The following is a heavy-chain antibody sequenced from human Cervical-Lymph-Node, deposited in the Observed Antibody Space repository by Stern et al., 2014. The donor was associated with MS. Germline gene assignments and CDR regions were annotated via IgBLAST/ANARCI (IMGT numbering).Heavy chain of an antibody. CDR1: RFTFSNYA. CDR3: AKAEGYCSAGTCYRYFDY. J-gene: IGHJ4*02. D-gene: IGHD2-15*01. CDR2: IGASRTNT. V-gene: IGHV3-23*04. Sequence: VQLVQSGGGLVQPGGSLRLSCAASRFTFSNYAMSWVRQAPGKGLEWVSIIGASRTNTYYADSVKGRFTLSRDNSKNTLFLQMNSLRAEDTAVYYCAKAEGYCSAGTCYRYFDYWGQGTQVTVSS.